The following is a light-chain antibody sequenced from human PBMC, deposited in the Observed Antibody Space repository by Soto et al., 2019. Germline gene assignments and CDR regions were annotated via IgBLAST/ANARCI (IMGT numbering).Light chain of an antibody. CDR1: QSVSSY. V-gene: IGKV3-11*01. J-gene: IGKJ3*01. CDR3: QQRSNWPLLT. Sequence: DIVMTQSPATLSLSPGERATLSCRASQSVSSYLAWYQQKPGQAPRLLIYDASNRATGIPARFSGSGSGTDFTLTISSLEPEDFAVYYCQQRSNWPLLTFGPGTKVDIK. CDR2: DAS.